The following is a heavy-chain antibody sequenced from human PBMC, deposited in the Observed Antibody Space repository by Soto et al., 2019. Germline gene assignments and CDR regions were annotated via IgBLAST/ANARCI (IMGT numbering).Heavy chain of an antibody. V-gene: IGHV3-7*01. CDR2: IKQDGSEK. CDR3: ARVRTPFKYYVAY. J-gene: IGHJ4*02. Sequence: EVQLMESGGGLVQPGGSLRLSCAASGFTFSSYWMSWVRQAPGKGLEWVANIKQDGSEKYYVDSVKGRFTISRDNANNSLSLQMNSLRAEDTAVYYCARVRTPFKYYVAYVGQGTLVTVSS. CDR1: GFTFSSYW.